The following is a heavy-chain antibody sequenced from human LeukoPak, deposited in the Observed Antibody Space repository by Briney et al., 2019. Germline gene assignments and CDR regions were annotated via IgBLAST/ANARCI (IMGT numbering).Heavy chain of an antibody. CDR2: IIPIFGTA. J-gene: IGHJ4*02. Sequence: ASVKVSCKASGGTFSSYAISWVRQAPGQGLEWMGGIIPIFGTANYAQKFQGRVTITADESTSTAYMELSSLRSEDTAVYYCARDPHYGSGSYYPLYWGQGTLVTVSS. V-gene: IGHV1-69*13. CDR3: ARDPHYGSGSYYPLY. D-gene: IGHD3-10*01. CDR1: GGTFSSYA.